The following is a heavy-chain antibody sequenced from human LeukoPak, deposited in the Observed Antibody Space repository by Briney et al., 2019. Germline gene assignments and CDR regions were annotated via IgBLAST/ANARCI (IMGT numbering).Heavy chain of an antibody. V-gene: IGHV4-59*02. J-gene: IGHJ4*01. CDR2: IYYSGST. CDR1: GGPVNGYY. Sequence: SETLSLTCAVSGGPVNGYYWSWIRQPPGKGLEWIGYIYYSGSTNYTPSLKSRVTISVDTSKNQFSLKLSSVTAADTAVYHCARAGGYNYPFDYWGHGTLVTVSS. D-gene: IGHD5-24*01. CDR3: ARAGGYNYPFDY.